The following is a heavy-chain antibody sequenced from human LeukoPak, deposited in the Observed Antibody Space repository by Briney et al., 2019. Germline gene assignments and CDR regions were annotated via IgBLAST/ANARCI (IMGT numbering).Heavy chain of an antibody. CDR3: ARDPGVSGWYWGSS. V-gene: IGHV3-30*03. J-gene: IGHJ5*02. D-gene: IGHD6-19*01. Sequence: PGGSLRLSCAASGFTFSSYGMHWVRQAPGKGLEWVAVISYDGSNKYYADSVKGRFTISRDKSKSTLYLQMNSLRAEDTAVYYCARDPGVSGWYWGSSWGQGTLVTVSS. CDR1: GFTFSSYG. CDR2: ISYDGSNK.